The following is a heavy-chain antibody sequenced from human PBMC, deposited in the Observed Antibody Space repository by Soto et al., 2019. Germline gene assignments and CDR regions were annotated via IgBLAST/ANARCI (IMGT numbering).Heavy chain of an antibody. J-gene: IGHJ5*02. CDR2: IYYSGST. Sequence: SETLSLTCTVSGGFISSYYWSWIRQPPGKGLEWIGYIYYSGSTNYNPSLKSRVTISVDTSKNQFSLKLSSVTAADTAVYYCAREDSGSSSWYRQNWFDPWGQGTLVTVSS. CDR3: AREDSGSSSWYRQNWFDP. CDR1: GGFISSYY. V-gene: IGHV4-59*01. D-gene: IGHD6-13*01.